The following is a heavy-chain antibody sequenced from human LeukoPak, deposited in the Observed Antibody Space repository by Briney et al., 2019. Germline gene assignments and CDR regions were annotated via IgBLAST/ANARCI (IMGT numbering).Heavy chain of an antibody. CDR3: ARDRTDIVATSHFDY. V-gene: IGHV4-61*01. CDR1: GGSISSSRYY. D-gene: IGHD5-12*01. Sequence: PSETLSLTCTVSGGSISSSRYYWSWIRQPPGKSLEWIGYIYYTGNTNYNPSLKSRVTISMDTSKNQFSLNLSSVTAADTAVYYCARDRTDIVATSHFDYWGQGTLVTVSS. J-gene: IGHJ4*02. CDR2: IYYTGNT.